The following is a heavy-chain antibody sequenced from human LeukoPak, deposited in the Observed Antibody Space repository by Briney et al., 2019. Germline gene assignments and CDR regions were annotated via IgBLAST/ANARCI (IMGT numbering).Heavy chain of an antibody. V-gene: IGHV1-2*02. Sequence: ASVKVSCKASGYTFTGYYMHWVRQAPGQGLEWMGWINPNSGGTNYAQKFQGRVTMTRDTSISTAYMELSRLRSDDTAVYYCARDSSHFWGGYFFYWGQGTLVTVSS. D-gene: IGHD3-3*02. CDR2: INPNSGGT. J-gene: IGHJ4*02. CDR3: ARDSSHFWGGYFFY. CDR1: GYTFTGYY.